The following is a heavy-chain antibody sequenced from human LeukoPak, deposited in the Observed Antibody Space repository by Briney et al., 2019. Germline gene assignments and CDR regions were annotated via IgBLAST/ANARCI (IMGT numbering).Heavy chain of an antibody. CDR2: IYYSGST. J-gene: IGHJ5*02. D-gene: IGHD2-2*01. CDR3: ARRAVVTVPAGDWFDP. Sequence: SETLSLTCTVSGGSISSSSYYWGWIRQPPGKGLEWIGSIYYSGSTYYNPSLKSRVTISVDTSKSQFSLKLSSVTAADTAVYYCARRAVVTVPAGDWFDPWGQGTLVTVSS. CDR1: GGSISSSSYY. V-gene: IGHV4-39*01.